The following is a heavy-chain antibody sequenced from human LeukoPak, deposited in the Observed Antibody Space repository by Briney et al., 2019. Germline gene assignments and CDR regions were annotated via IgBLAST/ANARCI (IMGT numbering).Heavy chain of an antibody. V-gene: IGHV5-51*01. CDR2: IYPGDSDT. Sequence: EESLKISCKASGYSFTDYWIVWVRQMPGKGLEWVGAIYPGDSDTRYSPSLDGQVTISADKSVSTTYLQWSSLQASDTAMYYCARPSSLYGGTSEDYWGQGTLVTVSS. CDR3: ARPSSLYGGTSEDY. D-gene: IGHD4-23*01. CDR1: GYSFTDYW. J-gene: IGHJ4*02.